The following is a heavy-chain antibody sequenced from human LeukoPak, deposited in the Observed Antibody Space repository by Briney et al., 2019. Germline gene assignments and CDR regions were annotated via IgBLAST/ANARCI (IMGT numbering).Heavy chain of an antibody. CDR3: ARGYCSGGSCYKLFDY. J-gene: IGHJ4*02. CDR2: IIPILGIA. Sequence: ASVKVSCKASGGTFSSYAISWARQAPGQGHEWMGRIIPILGIANYAQKFQGRVTITADKSTSTAYMELSSLRSEDTAVYYCARGYCSGGSCYKLFDYWGQGTLVTVSS. D-gene: IGHD2-15*01. V-gene: IGHV1-69*04. CDR1: GGTFSSYA.